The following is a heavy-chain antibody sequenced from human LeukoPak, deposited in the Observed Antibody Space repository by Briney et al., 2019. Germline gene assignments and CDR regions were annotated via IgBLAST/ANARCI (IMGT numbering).Heavy chain of an antibody. CDR3: AKDSHSSGWYYFDY. D-gene: IGHD6-19*01. CDR1: GFTSSSYA. J-gene: IGHJ4*02. CDR2: ISGSGGST. V-gene: IGHV3-23*01. Sequence: GGSLRLSCAASGFTSSSYAMSWVRQAPGKGLEWVSAISGSGGSTYYADSVKGRFTISRDNSKNTLYLQMNSLRAEDTAVYYCAKDSHSSGWYYFDYWGQGTLVTVSS.